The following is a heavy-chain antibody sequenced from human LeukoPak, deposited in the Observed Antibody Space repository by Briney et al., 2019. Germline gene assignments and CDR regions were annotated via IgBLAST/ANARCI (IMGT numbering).Heavy chain of an antibody. V-gene: IGHV3-7*01. Sequence: PGGALRHSRAASGFTFIDYWMQSVRQAPGKGLEWVANIHNHGNENYLLDSVKGRFTISSDNAKNFLFLQMNSLRAEYTTFYECSRGDPAYWGQETRAIVSS. D-gene: IGHD2-21*01. J-gene: IGHJ4*02. CDR2: IHNHGNEN. CDR3: SRGDPAY. CDR1: GFTFIDYW.